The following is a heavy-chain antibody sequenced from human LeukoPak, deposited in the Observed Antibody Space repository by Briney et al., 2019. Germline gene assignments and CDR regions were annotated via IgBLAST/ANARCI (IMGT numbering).Heavy chain of an antibody. V-gene: IGHV4-30-2*01. Sequence: PSQTLSLTCTVSGGSISSGGYDWSWIRQPPGKGLEWIGYIYHSGSTYYNPSLKSRVTMSVDTSQNQFSLKLSSVTAADTAVYYCARDVAGTVTTWGQGTLVTVSS. J-gene: IGHJ5*02. CDR3: ARDVAGTVTT. CDR1: GGSISSGGYD. CDR2: IYHSGST. D-gene: IGHD4-17*01.